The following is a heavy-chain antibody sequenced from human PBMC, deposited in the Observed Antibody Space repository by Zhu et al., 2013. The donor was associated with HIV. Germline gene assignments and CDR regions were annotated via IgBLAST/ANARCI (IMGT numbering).Heavy chain of an antibody. CDR3: ARGRPSITMIGDAFDI. J-gene: IGHJ3*02. CDR1: GYTFTGYY. D-gene: IGHD3-22*01. V-gene: IGHV1-2*04. Sequence: QVQLVQSGAEVKKPGASVKVSCKASGYTFTGYYMHWVRQAPGQGLEWMGWINPNSGGTNYAQKFQGWVTMTRDTSISTAYMELSRLRSDDTAVYYCARGRPSITMIGDAFDIWGQGTMVTVSS. CDR2: INPNSGGT.